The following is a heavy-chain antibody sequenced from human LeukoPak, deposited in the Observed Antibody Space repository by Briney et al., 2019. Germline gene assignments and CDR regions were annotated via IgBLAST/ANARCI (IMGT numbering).Heavy chain of an antibody. CDR2: INPSGGST. V-gene: IGHV1-46*01. CDR3: ARAGGAYYYDSRSDWFDP. CDR1: GYTFTSYY. J-gene: IGHJ5*02. D-gene: IGHD3-22*01. Sequence: ASVKVSCKASGYTFTSYYMHWVRRAPGQGLEWMGIINPSGGSTSYAQKFQGRVTMTRDTSTSTVYMELSSLRSEDTAVYYCARAGGAYYYDSRSDWFDPWGQGTLVTVSS.